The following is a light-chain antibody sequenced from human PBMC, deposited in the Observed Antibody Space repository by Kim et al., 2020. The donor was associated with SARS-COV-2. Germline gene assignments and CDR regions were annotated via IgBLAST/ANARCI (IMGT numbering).Light chain of an antibody. V-gene: IGKV1-33*01. CDR3: QQYDSLPLT. CDR2: DAS. J-gene: IGKJ4*01. CDR1: QDISQY. Sequence: DIRMTQSPSSLSASVGGRVTITCRASQDISQYLNWYQQKPGKAPHLLIFDASNLETGVPSRFSGGGSGTDFTFTISSLQPEDIATYYCQQYDSLPLTFGGGTKVEI.